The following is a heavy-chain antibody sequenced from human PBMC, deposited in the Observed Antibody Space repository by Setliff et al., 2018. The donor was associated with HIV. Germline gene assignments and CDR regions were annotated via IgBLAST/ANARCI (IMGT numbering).Heavy chain of an antibody. Sequence: PLETLSLTCAVSGYSISSGYYWGWIRQPPGKGLEWLGTIYHSGSTYYNPSLKSRLTISVDTSKNQFSLKLNSVTAADTAVYYCARVRGSSGWYVFDYWGQGTLVTVSS. V-gene: IGHV4-38-2*01. CDR1: GYSISSGYY. D-gene: IGHD6-19*01. CDR2: IYHSGST. J-gene: IGHJ4*02. CDR3: ARVRGSSGWYVFDY.